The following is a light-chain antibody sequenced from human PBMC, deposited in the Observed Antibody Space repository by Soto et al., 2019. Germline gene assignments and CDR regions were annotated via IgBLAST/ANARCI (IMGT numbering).Light chain of an antibody. J-gene: IGLJ3*02. Sequence: QSALTQPASLSGSPGQSITISCTGTSSDIGAYDYVSWFQQHPGKAPKLMISEVNNRPSGVSNRFSGSNSGNTASLTISGLQAEDEADYYCTSYSRYRVLVFGGGTKLTVL. CDR1: SSDIGAYDY. CDR2: EVN. CDR3: TSYSRYRVLV. V-gene: IGLV2-14*01.